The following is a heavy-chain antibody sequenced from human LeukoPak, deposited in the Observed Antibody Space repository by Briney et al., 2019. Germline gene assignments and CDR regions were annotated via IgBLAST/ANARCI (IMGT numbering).Heavy chain of an antibody. V-gene: IGHV4-39*07. CDR2: IYHSGST. Sequence: SETLSLTCTVSGGSISSSSYYWGWIRQPPGKGLEWIGEIYHSGSTNYNPSLKSRVTVSVDKSKNQFSLNLSSVTAADTAVYYCARGSRIAVAGTLDYWGQGTLVTVSS. D-gene: IGHD6-19*01. CDR1: GGSISSSSYY. CDR3: ARGSRIAVAGTLDY. J-gene: IGHJ4*02.